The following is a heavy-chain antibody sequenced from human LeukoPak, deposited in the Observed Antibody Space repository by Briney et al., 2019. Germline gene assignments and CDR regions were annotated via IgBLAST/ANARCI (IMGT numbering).Heavy chain of an antibody. Sequence: SETLSLTCAVYGGSFSGYYWSWIRQPPGKGLEWIGEINHGGSTNYNPSLKSRVTISVDTSKNQFSLKLSSVTAADTAVYYCASGGGCSSTSCHPAYYYGMDVWGKGTTVTVSS. D-gene: IGHD2-2*01. J-gene: IGHJ6*04. CDR1: GGSFSGYY. CDR3: ASGGGCSSTSCHPAYYYGMDV. V-gene: IGHV4-34*01. CDR2: INHGGST.